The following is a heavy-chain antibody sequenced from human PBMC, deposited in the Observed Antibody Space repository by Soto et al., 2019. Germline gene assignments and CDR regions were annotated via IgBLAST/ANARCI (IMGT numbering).Heavy chain of an antibody. CDR1: GGTFSSHT. D-gene: IGHD4-17*01. J-gene: IGHJ2*01. Sequence: QDQLVQSGAEVKKPGSSVKVSCKASGGTFSSHTFSWVRQAPGQGLEWMGRIIPALGTATYAQKFQGRVTITADESATTVYMELNSLSSEDTGVYYCARPDFGDYWYFDLWGRGTLVTVSS. V-gene: IGHV1-69*08. CDR3: ARPDFGDYWYFDL. CDR2: IIPALGTA.